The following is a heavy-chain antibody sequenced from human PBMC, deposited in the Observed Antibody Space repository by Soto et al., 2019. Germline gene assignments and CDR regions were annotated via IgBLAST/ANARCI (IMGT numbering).Heavy chain of an antibody. CDR2: INRDGSST. D-gene: IGHD4-17*01. V-gene: IGHV3-74*01. CDR1: GFTFSSYW. Sequence: EVQLVESGGGLVQPGGSLRLSCAASGFTFSSYWMHWVRQAPGKGLVWVSRINRDGSSTSYADSVKGRFTISRDNAKNTLYLQMNSLRAEDTAVYYCARALTPTVPSVYGMDVWGQGTTVTVSS. J-gene: IGHJ6*02. CDR3: ARALTPTVPSVYGMDV.